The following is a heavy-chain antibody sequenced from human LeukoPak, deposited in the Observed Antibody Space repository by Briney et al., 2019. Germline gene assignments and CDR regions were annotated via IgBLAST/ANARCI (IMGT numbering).Heavy chain of an antibody. J-gene: IGHJ4*02. V-gene: IGHV3-23*01. CDR1: GFTFSSYA. Sequence: PGGSLRLSCAASGFTFSSYAMSWVRQAPGKGLEWVSGVSGSGGSTYYADSVKGRFTISRDNSKNTLYLQMNSLRAEDTAVYYCAKDLVIVATITGNWVQGTLVTVSS. D-gene: IGHD5-12*01. CDR2: VSGSGGST. CDR3: AKDLVIVATITGN.